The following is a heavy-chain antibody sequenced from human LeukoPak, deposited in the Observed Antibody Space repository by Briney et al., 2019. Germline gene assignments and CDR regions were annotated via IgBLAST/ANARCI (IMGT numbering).Heavy chain of an antibody. J-gene: IGHJ4*02. CDR1: GFTFSSYA. CDR2: IRYDGSNK. Sequence: GGSLRLSCAASGFTFSSYAMHWVRQAPGKGLEWVAFIRYDGSNKYYADSVKGRFTISRDNSKNTLYLQMNSLRAEDTAVYYCAKDLDIVVVPAANFDYWGQGTLVTVSS. D-gene: IGHD2-2*01. CDR3: AKDLDIVVVPAANFDY. V-gene: IGHV3-30*02.